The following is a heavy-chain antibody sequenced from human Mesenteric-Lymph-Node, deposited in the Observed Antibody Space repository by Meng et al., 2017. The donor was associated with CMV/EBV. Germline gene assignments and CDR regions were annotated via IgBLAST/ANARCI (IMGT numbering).Heavy chain of an antibody. V-gene: IGHV3-30*04. D-gene: IGHD3-3*01. Sequence: GGSLRLSCAASGFAFNNFALHWVRQVPGKGLEWVALISFDGSDKYYADSVKGRFTLSRDNSKNTVFLQISSLRAEDTAVYYCAREGWNYDFWTGYDHWGQGALVTVSS. CDR3: AREGWNYDFWTGYDH. CDR2: ISFDGSDK. CDR1: GFAFNNFA. J-gene: IGHJ5*02.